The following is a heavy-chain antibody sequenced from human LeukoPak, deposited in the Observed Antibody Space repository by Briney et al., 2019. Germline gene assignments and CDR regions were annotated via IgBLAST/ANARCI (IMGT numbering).Heavy chain of an antibody. Sequence: SETLSLTCTVSGGSISSSSYYWGWIRQPPGKGLEWIGSIYYSGSTYYNPSLKSRVTISVDTSKNQFSLKLSSVTAVDTAVYYCARGRGEGRGISMIRGVRAPSYNWFDPWGHGTLVTVSS. CDR1: GGSISSSSYY. CDR2: IYYSGST. D-gene: IGHD3-10*01. J-gene: IGHJ5*02. V-gene: IGHV4-39*07. CDR3: ARGRGEGRGISMIRGVRAPSYNWFDP.